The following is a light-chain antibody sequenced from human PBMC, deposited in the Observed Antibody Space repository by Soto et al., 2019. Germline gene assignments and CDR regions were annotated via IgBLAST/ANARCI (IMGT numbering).Light chain of an antibody. Sequence: DIQMTQSPSSLSASVGDRVTITCRASQSISSYLNWYQQKPGKAPKLLIHAASSLEGGVPSRFSGSGSGTDFTLTISSLQPEDFTTYYCQQSYSTPWTFGQGTKVEIK. J-gene: IGKJ1*01. CDR3: QQSYSTPWT. CDR2: AAS. V-gene: IGKV1-39*01. CDR1: QSISSY.